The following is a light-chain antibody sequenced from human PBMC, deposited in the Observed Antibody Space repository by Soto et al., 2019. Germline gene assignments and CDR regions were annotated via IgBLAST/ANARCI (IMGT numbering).Light chain of an antibody. CDR1: SSNIGGTNY. CDR2: SNN. V-gene: IGLV1-44*01. J-gene: IGLJ3*02. CDR3: SAWEDSLNGPV. Sequence: QLVLTQPPSASGTPGQKVFISCSGSSSNIGGTNYAYWYQQLPGAAPKLLMHSNNLRPSGVPERISGSKFGTAASLAISGLQSEDEANYFCSAWEDSLNGPVFGGGTKLPS.